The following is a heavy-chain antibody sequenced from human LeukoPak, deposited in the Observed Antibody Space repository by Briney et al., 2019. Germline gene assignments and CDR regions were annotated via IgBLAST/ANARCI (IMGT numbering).Heavy chain of an antibody. CDR2: INPNSGGT. CDR1: GYTFTGYY. V-gene: IGHV1-2*02. CDR3: AIRYVGSFRVYWFDP. J-gene: IGHJ5*02. D-gene: IGHD3-16*01. Sequence: ASVKVSCKASGYTFTGYYMHWVRQAPGQGLEWMGWINPNSGGTNYAQKFQGRVTMTRDTSISTAYMELSSLRSDDTAVYYCAIRYVGSFRVYWFDPWGQGTLVTVSS.